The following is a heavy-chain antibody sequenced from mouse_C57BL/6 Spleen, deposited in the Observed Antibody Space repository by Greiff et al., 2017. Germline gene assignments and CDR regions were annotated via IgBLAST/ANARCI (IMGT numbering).Heavy chain of an antibody. CDR1: GYTFTDYN. V-gene: IGHV1-22*01. Sequence: VQLQQSGPELVKPGASVKMSCKASGYTFTDYNMHWVKQSHGKSLEWIGYINPNNGGNSYNQKFKGKATLTVNKSSSTSYMELRSLTSEDSAVYYCARNYYGSSYGVLFDYWGQGTTLTVSS. CDR3: ARNYYGSSYGVLFDY. D-gene: IGHD1-1*01. CDR2: INPNNGGN. J-gene: IGHJ2*01.